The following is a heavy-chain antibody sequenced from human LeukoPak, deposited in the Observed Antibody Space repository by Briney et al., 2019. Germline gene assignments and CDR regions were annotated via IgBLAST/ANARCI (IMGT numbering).Heavy chain of an antibody. CDR2: INTNTGNP. CDR3: ARVSTYYDILTGPLYY. D-gene: IGHD3-9*01. Sequence: GASVKVSCKASGYTFTSYAMNWVRQAPGQGLEWMGWINTNTGNPTYAQGFTGRFVFSLDASVSTAYLQISSLKAEDTAVYYCARVSTYYDILTGPLYYWGQGTLVTVSS. J-gene: IGHJ4*02. V-gene: IGHV7-4-1*02. CDR1: GYTFTSYA.